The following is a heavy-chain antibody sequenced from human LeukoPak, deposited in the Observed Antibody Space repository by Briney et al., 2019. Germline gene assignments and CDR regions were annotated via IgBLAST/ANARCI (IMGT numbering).Heavy chain of an antibody. J-gene: IGHJ5*02. D-gene: IGHD4-23*01. CDR1: GFTFDDYA. Sequence: GGSLRLSCAASGFTFDDYAMHWVRQAPGKGLEWISGISWNSGSTDFADPVKGRFTISRDNAKNSLYLQMNSLRPEDTALYYCTKAEGFFGGFYDHWGQGTLVTVSS. CDR3: TKAEGFFGGFYDH. CDR2: ISWNSGST. V-gene: IGHV3-9*01.